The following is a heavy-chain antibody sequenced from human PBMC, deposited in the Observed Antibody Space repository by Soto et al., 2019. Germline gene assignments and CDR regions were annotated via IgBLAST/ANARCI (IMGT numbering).Heavy chain of an antibody. CDR1: GFTFSSST. CDR2: LGGSASSSMT. CDR3: AKNRDPYGDYAPYFFDY. J-gene: IGHJ4*02. Sequence: PGGSLRLSCAASGFTFSSSTMSWVRQAPGKGLEWVSGLGGSASSSMTYYADSVKGRFTISRDNSKNTLYLQMNSLRAEDTAVYSCAKNRDPYGDYAPYFFDYWGQGILVTVSS. V-gene: IGHV3-23*01. D-gene: IGHD4-17*01.